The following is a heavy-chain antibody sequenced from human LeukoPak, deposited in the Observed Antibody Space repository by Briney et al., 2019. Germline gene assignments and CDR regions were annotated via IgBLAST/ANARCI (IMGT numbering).Heavy chain of an antibody. CDR2: IKKDGREK. Sequence: GGSLRLSCAASGVTFSSSWMSWVRQAPGKGLEWLSSIKKDGREKFYVDFLKGRFSISRDNDKNSLYLQMNSLGVDDTAVYYCAGGSSMDVWGQGTTVTVSS. D-gene: IGHD3-10*01. J-gene: IGHJ6*02. CDR3: AGGSSMDV. CDR1: GVTFSSSW. V-gene: IGHV3-7*05.